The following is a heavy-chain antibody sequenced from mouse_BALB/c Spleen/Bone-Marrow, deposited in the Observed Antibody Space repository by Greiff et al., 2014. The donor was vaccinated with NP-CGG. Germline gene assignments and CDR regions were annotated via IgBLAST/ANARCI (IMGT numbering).Heavy chain of an antibody. CDR1: GFTFSDCY. J-gene: IGHJ2*01. CDR3: AGEGNYGYFDY. D-gene: IGHD1-1*01. Sequence: EVKLQESGGGLVKPGGSLKLSCAASGFTFSDCYMYWVRQTPEKRLEWVATISDGGSYTYYPDSVKGRFTISRDNAKNNLYLQMSSLKSEDTAIYYCAGEGNYGYFDYWGQGTTLTVSS. CDR2: ISDGGSYT. V-gene: IGHV5-4*02.